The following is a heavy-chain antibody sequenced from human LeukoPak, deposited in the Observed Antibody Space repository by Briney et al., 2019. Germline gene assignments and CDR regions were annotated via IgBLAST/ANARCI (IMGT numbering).Heavy chain of an antibody. CDR3: ATGPQLVTHY. V-gene: IGHV3-15*01. CDR2: IKSNADGGTT. CDR1: GFTFTSSW. Sequence: GGSLRLSCAASGFTFTSSWMTWVRQAPGKGLEWVGRIKSNADGGTTDYAAPVKGRITISRDDSKNALYLQMNSLKTEDTAVYYCATGPQLVTHYWGQGTLVTVSS. J-gene: IGHJ4*02. D-gene: IGHD6-6*01.